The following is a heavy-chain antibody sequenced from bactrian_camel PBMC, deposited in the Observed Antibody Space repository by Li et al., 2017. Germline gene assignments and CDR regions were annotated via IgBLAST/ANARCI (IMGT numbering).Heavy chain of an antibody. CDR1: RSLYSGAC. CDR2: IAKVSGT. J-gene: IGHJ6*01. CDR3: AAVRYGGTWYPLCRARSADFGY. V-gene: IGHV3S53*01. D-gene: IGHD6*01. Sequence: HVQLVESGGGSVQAGGSLRLSCVASRSLYSGACVGWLRQAPGKEREGVAAIAKVSGTRYSESVKGRFVISKDNAKNTLYLQMNNLKPEDTAMYYCAAVRYGGTWYPLCRARSADFGYWGQGTQVTVS.